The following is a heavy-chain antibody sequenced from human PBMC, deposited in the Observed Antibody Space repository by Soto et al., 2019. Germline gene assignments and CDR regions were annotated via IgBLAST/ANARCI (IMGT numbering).Heavy chain of an antibody. V-gene: IGHV3-48*03. D-gene: IGHD4-17*01. CDR3: ARVGPYGGSDY. J-gene: IGHJ4*02. CDR2: ISSSGSTI. Sequence: EVQLVESGGGLVQPGGSLRLSCAASGFTFSSYEMNWVRQAPGKGLEWVSYISSSGSTIYYADSVKGRFTISRDNAKNSLYVQMNSLRAEDTAVYYCARVGPYGGSDYWGQGTLVTVSS. CDR1: GFTFSSYE.